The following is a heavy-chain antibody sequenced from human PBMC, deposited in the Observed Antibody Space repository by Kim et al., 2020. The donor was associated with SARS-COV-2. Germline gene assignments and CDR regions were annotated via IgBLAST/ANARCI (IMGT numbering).Heavy chain of an antibody. Sequence: ASVKVSCKASGYTFTSYGISWVRQAPGQGLEWMGWISAYNGNTNYAQKLQGRVTMTTDTSTSTAYMELRSLRSDDTAVYYCARDGGWGLYDFWSGYQYYFDYWGQGTLVTVSS. CDR1: GYTFTSYG. D-gene: IGHD3-3*01. CDR3: ARDGGWGLYDFWSGYQYYFDY. V-gene: IGHV1-18*01. CDR2: ISAYNGNT. J-gene: IGHJ4*02.